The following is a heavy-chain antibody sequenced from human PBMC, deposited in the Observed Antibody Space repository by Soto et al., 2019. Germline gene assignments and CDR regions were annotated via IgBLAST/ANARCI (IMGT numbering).Heavy chain of an antibody. J-gene: IGHJ6*03. CDR1: GFTVSSNY. Sequence: EVQLVESGGGLVQPGGSLRLSCAASGFTVSSNYMSWVRQAPGKGLEWVSVIYSGGSTYYADSVKGRSTISRHNSKNTLYLQMNSLRAEDTAVYYCARSPDGLLNYMDVWGKGTTVTVSS. CDR2: IYSGGST. D-gene: IGHD5-18*01. CDR3: ARSPDGLLNYMDV. V-gene: IGHV3-53*04.